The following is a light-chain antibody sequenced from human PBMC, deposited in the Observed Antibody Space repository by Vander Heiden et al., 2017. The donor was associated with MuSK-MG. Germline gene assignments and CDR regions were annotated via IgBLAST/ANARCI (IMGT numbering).Light chain of an antibody. CDR3: ASYDASLSAGV. Sequence: QSVLTQPPSVSAAPGQKVTISCSGSNSNIGHYSVSWYQKLQGTAPNLLIYDNDQRRSGIPDRFSGSKSDTSATLGITGLQAEDEADYYCASYDASLSAGVFGGGTRLTVL. CDR2: DND. J-gene: IGLJ2*01. CDR1: NSNIGHYS. V-gene: IGLV1-51*01.